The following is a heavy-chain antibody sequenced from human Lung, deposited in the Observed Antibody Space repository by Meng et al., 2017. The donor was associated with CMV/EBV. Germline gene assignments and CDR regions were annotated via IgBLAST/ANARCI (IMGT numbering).Heavy chain of an antibody. V-gene: IGHV3-74*03. CDR1: GFTLSNYR. CDR3: AREKAGTRHFDY. D-gene: IGHD6-19*01. CDR2: INSDGSNT. J-gene: IGHJ4*02. Sequence: ESXKISXAASGFTLSNYRMRWVRQPPGKGLVWVSRINSDGSNTTYADFVKGRFTISRDNAKNTLYVQMNSLTVEGTAVYYCAREKAGTRHFDYWGQGTLVXVSS.